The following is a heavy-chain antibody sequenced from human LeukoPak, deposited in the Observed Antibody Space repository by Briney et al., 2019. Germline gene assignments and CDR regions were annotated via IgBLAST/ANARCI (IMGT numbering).Heavy chain of an antibody. D-gene: IGHD3-9*01. Sequence: PEASLRPSCAASGFTFSNYAMSWVRQAPGKGLEWVSAITGSGGNTYYADSVKGRFTISRDNSKNTLYLQMNSLRAEDTAVYYCAKWGDYDVLTGYYVSDYWGQGTLVTVSS. CDR1: GFTFSNYA. CDR2: ITGSGGNT. V-gene: IGHV3-23*01. J-gene: IGHJ4*02. CDR3: AKWGDYDVLTGYYVSDY.